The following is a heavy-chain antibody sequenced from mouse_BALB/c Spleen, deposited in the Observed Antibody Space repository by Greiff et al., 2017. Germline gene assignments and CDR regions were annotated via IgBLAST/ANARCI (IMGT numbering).Heavy chain of an antibody. J-gene: IGHJ1*01. Sequence: QVQLQQSGAELMKPGASVKISCKATGYTFSSYWIEWVKQRPGHGLEWIGEILPGSGSTNYNEKFKGKATFTADTSSNTAYMQLSSLTSEDSAVYYCARGSTMRYFDVWGAGTTVTVSS. CDR3: ARGSTMRYFDV. V-gene: IGHV1-9*01. D-gene: IGHD2-4*01. CDR2: ILPGSGST. CDR1: GYTFSSYW.